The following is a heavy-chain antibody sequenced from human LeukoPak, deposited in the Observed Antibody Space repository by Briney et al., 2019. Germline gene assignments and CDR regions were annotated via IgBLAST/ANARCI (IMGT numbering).Heavy chain of an antibody. V-gene: IGHV3-53*01. CDR3: ARATYYYDSSRYYGMDV. CDR1: GFTVSSNY. CDR2: IYSGGST. J-gene: IGHJ6*02. D-gene: IGHD3-22*01. Sequence: GGSLRLSCAASGFTVSSNYMSWVRQAPGKGLEWVSVIYSGGSTYYADSVKGRFTISRDNSKNTLYLQMNSLRAEDTAVYYCARATYYYDSSRYYGMDVWGQGTTVTVSS.